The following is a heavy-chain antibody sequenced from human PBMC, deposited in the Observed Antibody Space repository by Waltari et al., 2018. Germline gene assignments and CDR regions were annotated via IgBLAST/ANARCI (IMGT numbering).Heavy chain of an antibody. V-gene: IGHV4-39*01. J-gene: IGHJ3*01. Sequence: GWIRQTPGKGLEWIATISYTGATYNNPSLKSRVTISGDTSKNQFSLKLTSVTAADTAVYYCATYIGASIGTAAFDVWGRGALVTVSS. CDR3: ATYIGASIGTAAFDV. D-gene: IGHD3-16*01. CDR2: ISYTGAT.